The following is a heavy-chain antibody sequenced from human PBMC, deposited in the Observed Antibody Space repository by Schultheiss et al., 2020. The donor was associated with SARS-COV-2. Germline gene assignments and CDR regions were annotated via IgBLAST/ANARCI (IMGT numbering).Heavy chain of an antibody. D-gene: IGHD4-17*01. CDR3: ARSLVVNDYGDHFDY. CDR2: IYTSGST. V-gene: IGHV4-4*07. J-gene: IGHJ4*02. Sequence: SETLSLTCTVSGGSISSYYWSWIRQPAEKGLEWIGRIYTSGSTNYNPSLKSRVTMSVDTSKNQFSLKLSSVTAADTAVYYCARSLVVNDYGDHFDYWGQGTLVTVSS. CDR1: GGSISSYY.